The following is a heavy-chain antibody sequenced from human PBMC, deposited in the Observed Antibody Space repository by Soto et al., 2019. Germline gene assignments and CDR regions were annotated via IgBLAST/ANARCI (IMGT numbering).Heavy chain of an antibody. CDR3: ARCPTSPSQGGRLDY. D-gene: IGHD6-6*01. CDR2: INPSGGST. CDR1: GYTFISYY. J-gene: IGHJ4*02. V-gene: IGHV1-46*04. Sequence: QVQLVQSGAEVKKPGASVKVSCEASGYTFISYYIHWVRQAPGQGLEWMGIINPSGGSTSYAQKLQGRATMTRDTSTSTVYMELSSLRSEDTAVYYCARCPTSPSQGGRLDYWGQGTLVTVSS.